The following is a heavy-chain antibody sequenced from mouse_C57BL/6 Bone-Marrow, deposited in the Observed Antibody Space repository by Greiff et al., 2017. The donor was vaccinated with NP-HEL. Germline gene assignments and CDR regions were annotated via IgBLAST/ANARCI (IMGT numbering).Heavy chain of an antibody. V-gene: IGHV7-3*01. CDR2: IRNKANGYTT. CDR3: ARLIPYYFDY. CDR1: GFTFTDYY. J-gene: IGHJ2*01. D-gene: IGHD1-2*01. Sequence: EVKVVESGGGLVQPGGSLSLSCAASGFTFTDYYMSWVRQPPGKALEWLGFIRNKANGYTTEYSASVKGRFTISRDNSQSILYLQMNALRAEDSATYYCARLIPYYFDYWGQGTTLTVSS.